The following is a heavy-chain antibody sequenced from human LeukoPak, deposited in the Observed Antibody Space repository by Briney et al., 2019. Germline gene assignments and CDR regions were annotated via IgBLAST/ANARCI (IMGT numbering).Heavy chain of an antibody. D-gene: IGHD2-2*02. CDR2: IRSSSSYI. CDR1: GFTFSSYS. CDR3: ARAPYTTGRSFYFDS. Sequence: KPGGSLRLSCAASGFTFSSYSMNWVRQAPGKGLEWVSFIRSSSSYIYYADSVKGRFTISRDNAKNSLYLQMNSLRAEDTAPYFCARAPYTTGRSFYFDSWGQGTLVTVSS. V-gene: IGHV3-21*01. J-gene: IGHJ4*02.